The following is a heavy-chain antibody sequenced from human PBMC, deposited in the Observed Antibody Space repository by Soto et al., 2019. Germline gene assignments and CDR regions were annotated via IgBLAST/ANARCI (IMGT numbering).Heavy chain of an antibody. CDR3: ASAVSGSYYYYYGMDV. CDR2: IYPGDSDT. CDR1: GYSFTSYW. J-gene: IGHJ6*04. D-gene: IGHD1-26*01. Sequence: GESLKISCKGSGYSFTSYWIGWVRQMPGKGLEWMGIIYPGDSDTRYSPSFQGQVTISADKSVSTAYLQWSSLKASETAMYYCASAVSGSYYYYYGMDVWGKGTTGIVS. V-gene: IGHV5-51*01.